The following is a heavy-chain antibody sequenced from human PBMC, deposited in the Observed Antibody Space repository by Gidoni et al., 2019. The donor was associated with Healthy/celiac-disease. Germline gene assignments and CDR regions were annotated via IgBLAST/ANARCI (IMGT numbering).Heavy chain of an antibody. CDR2: IYHSGSN. D-gene: IGHD3-22*01. V-gene: IGHV4-38-2*01. CDR1: GYSISSGYY. CDR3: VRGPSNYYDSSGFDY. J-gene: IGHJ4*02. Sequence: QVQLQESGPGLVKPSATLSLPCAVSGYSISSGYYWGWIRQPPGKGLEWIGSIYHSGSNYYNPSIKSRVTISVDTSKNQFSRKMSDVTAADTAVYYCVRGPSNYYDSSGFDYWGQGTLVTVSS.